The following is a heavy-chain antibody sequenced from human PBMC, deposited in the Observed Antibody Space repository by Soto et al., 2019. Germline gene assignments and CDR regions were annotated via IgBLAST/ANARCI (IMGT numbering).Heavy chain of an antibody. D-gene: IGHD2-8*01. Sequence: PGESLNSSCKGSGYSFTSYWISWVRQMPGKGLEWMGRIDPSDSYTNYSPSFQGHVTISADKSSSTAYLQWSSLKASDTAMYYCARHADGRGNWFDPWVQGTLVTVSS. CDR3: ARHADGRGNWFDP. CDR1: GYSFTSYW. V-gene: IGHV5-10-1*01. J-gene: IGHJ5*02. CDR2: IDPSDSYT.